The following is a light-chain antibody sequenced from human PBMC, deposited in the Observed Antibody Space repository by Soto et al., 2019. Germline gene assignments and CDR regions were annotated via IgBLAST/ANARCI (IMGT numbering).Light chain of an antibody. CDR3: SSYTSSTTYV. Sequence: QSALTQPASVSGSPGQSITISCTGTSGDVGRYNYVSWYQQHPGKAPKLMIYDVSNRPSGVSNRFSGSKSGNTASLTISGLQAEDEADCYCSSYTSSTTYVFGTGTKVTVL. V-gene: IGLV2-14*01. J-gene: IGLJ1*01. CDR1: SGDVGRYNY. CDR2: DVS.